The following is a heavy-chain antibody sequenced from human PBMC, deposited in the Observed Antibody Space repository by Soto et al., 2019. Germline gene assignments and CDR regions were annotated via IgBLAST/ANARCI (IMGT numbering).Heavy chain of an antibody. V-gene: IGHV1-8*01. CDR2: MNPDSGNT. Sequence: QVQLVQSGAEVKKPGASVKVSCKASGYTFTNYDIHWVRQATGQGLEWMGWMNPDSGNTGQSKQFQGRVTMTRDTSISTAYMEMSSLRSEDPAVYYWARGRFRRTWFDPWGQGTLVTVSS. CDR1: GYTFTNYD. J-gene: IGHJ5*02. CDR3: ARGRFRRTWFDP. D-gene: IGHD3-16*01.